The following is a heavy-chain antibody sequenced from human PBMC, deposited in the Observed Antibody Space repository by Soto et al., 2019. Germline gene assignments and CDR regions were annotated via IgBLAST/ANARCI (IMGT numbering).Heavy chain of an antibody. D-gene: IGHD2-2*01. Sequence: EVQLLESGAGLVQPGGSLRLSCAASGFTFSSYAMSWVRQAPGKGLEWVSGISTSGDSTYYADSVKGRFTISRDNSKDTLYLQMNSLRAGDTAVYSCAINSRYCSSTSCDADWGQGTLVTVSS. V-gene: IGHV3-23*01. CDR2: ISTSGDST. J-gene: IGHJ4*02. CDR3: AINSRYCSSTSCDAD. CDR1: GFTFSSYA.